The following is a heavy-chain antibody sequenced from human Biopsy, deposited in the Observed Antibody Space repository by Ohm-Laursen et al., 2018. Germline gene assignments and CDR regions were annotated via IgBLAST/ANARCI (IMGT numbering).Heavy chain of an antibody. CDR1: GFTFSRFW. Sequence: SLRLSCTASGFTFSRFWIHWVRQAPGKGLAWVSHTNEDGSHTDYADSVKGRFTVSRDNAKNTLYLQMNSLRAEDTAIYYCARGNGPSAWGQGTLVTVSS. CDR2: TNEDGSHT. V-gene: IGHV3-74*01. D-gene: IGHD4-23*01. J-gene: IGHJ5*02. CDR3: ARGNGPSA.